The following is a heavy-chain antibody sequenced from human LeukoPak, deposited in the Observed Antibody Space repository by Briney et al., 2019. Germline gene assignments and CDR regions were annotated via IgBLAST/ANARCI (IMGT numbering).Heavy chain of an antibody. Sequence: TGGSLRLSCTSSGFTFSSYGMTWVRQAPGKGLEWVANINHVGGEKDYVDSVRGRFTITRDNAKNTLYLEMNSLRAEDTAVYFCAKRGVVIRVILVGFHKEAYYFDSWGQGALVTVSS. J-gene: IGHJ4*02. D-gene: IGHD3-22*01. V-gene: IGHV3-7*03. CDR2: INHVGGEK. CDR3: AKRGVVIRVILVGFHKEAYYFDS. CDR1: GFTFSSYG.